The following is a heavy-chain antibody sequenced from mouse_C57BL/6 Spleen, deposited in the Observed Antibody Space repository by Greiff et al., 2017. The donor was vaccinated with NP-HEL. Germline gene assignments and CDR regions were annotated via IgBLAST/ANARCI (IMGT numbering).Heavy chain of an antibody. CDR3: ASYAMDD. CDR1: GYTFTSYW. Sequence: VQLQQPGAELVKPGASVKLSCKASGYTFTSYWMQWVKQRPGQGLEWIGEIDPSDSYTNYNQKFKGKATLTVDTSSSTAYMQLSSLTSEDSAVYYCASYAMDDWGQGTSVTVSS. J-gene: IGHJ4*01. CDR2: IDPSDSYT. V-gene: IGHV1-50*01.